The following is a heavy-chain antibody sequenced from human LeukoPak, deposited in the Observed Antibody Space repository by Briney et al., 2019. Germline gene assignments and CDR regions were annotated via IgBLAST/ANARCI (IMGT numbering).Heavy chain of an antibody. D-gene: IGHD2-15*01. Sequence: SETLSLTCSVSGISINNYYWNWIRQPPGKGLEWIGYIYNSGSANYNPSLKSRVTISVDTSKNQVSLRLSSVTAADTAVYYCASHYCSGGTCYGRRGVHYSYGVDVWGQGTTVTVS. CDR1: GISINNYY. CDR2: IYNSGSA. CDR3: ASHYCSGGTCYGRRGVHYSYGVDV. V-gene: IGHV4-59*01. J-gene: IGHJ6*02.